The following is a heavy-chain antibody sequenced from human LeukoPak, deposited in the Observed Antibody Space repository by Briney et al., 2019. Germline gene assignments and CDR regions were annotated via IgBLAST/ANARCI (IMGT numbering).Heavy chain of an antibody. CDR3: ARVGVNYYDSSGYYGPGYYFDY. J-gene: IGHJ4*02. D-gene: IGHD3-22*01. Sequence: PGGSLRLSCAASGFTFSSYGMHWVRQAPGKGLEWVAVISYDGSNKYYADSVKGRFTISRDNSKNTLYLQMNSLRAEDTAVYYCARVGVNYYDSSGYYGPGYYFDYWGQGTLVTVSS. V-gene: IGHV3-30*19. CDR1: GFTFSSYG. CDR2: ISYDGSNK.